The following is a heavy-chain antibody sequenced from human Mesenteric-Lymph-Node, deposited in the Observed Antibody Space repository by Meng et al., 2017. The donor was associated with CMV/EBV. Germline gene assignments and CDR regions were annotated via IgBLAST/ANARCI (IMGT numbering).Heavy chain of an antibody. CDR1: ISSSNW. CDR3: ARADLFCHSASCPAFPQPDY. V-gene: IGHV4-4*02. J-gene: IGHJ4*02. Sequence: ISSSNWWSWVRQPPGKGLEWIGEIYHRGNTNYNSSLKSRVTIEVDKSKNQFSLRLTSVTAADTAVYYCARADLFCHSASCPAFPQPDYWGQGTLVTVSS. D-gene: IGHD2-2*01. CDR2: IYHRGNT.